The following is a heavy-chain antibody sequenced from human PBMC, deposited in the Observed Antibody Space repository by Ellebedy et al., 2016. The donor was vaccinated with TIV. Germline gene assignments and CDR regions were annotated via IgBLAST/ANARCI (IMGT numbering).Heavy chain of an antibody. CDR3: ARDGQEGLDV. CDR2: INPSGGTT. CDR1: GYSFTSYS. Sequence: AASVKVSCKASGYSFTSYSMHWARQAPGQGLEWMGIINPSGGTTNYAQKFQGRVTMTRDTSTRTLYMEVSSLRSEDTAVYYCARDGQEGLDVWGQGTTVTVSS. V-gene: IGHV1-46*01. D-gene: IGHD3/OR15-3a*01. J-gene: IGHJ6*02.